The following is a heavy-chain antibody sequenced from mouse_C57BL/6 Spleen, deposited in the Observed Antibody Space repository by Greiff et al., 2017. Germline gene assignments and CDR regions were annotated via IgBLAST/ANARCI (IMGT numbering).Heavy chain of an antibody. CDR1: EYEFPSHD. CDR3: ARRNGYYPYWDFDV. J-gene: IGHJ1*03. Sequence: EVKLMESGGGLVQPGESLKLSCESNEYEFPSHDMSWVRKTPEKRLELVAAINSDGGSTYYPDTMERRFIISRDNTKKTLYLQMSSRRSEDTALYYCARRNGYYPYWDFDVWGTGTTVTVSS. CDR2: INSDGGST. D-gene: IGHD2-3*01. V-gene: IGHV5-2*01.